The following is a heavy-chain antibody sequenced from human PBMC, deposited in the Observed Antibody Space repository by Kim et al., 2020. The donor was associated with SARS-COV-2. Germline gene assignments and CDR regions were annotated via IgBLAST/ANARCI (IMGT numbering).Heavy chain of an antibody. CDR3: AREELVVVPAASGWFDP. V-gene: IGHV4-39*07. D-gene: IGHD2-2*01. CDR1: GGSISSSSYY. CDR2: IYYSGST. Sequence: SETLSLTCTVSGGSISSSSYYWGWIRQPPGKGLEWIGSIYYSGSTYYNPSLKSRVTISVDTSKNQFSLKLSSVTAADTAVYYCAREELVVVPAASGWFDPWGQGTLVTVSS. J-gene: IGHJ5*02.